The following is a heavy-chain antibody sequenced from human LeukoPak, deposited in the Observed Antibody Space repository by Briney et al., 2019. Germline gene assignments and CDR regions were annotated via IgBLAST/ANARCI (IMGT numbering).Heavy chain of an antibody. V-gene: IGHV3-23*01. CDR2: IASGYDT. Sequence: LTGGSLRLSCAASGFTFSTHAMSWVRQAPGKGLEWVSTIASGYDTYSADSVKGRFAISRDNSQNTLLLLMNSLRAEDTGVYYCARQPIEYSSSSGNYYYYYMDVWGKGTTVTVSS. CDR1: GFTFSTHA. D-gene: IGHD6-6*01. J-gene: IGHJ6*03. CDR3: ARQPIEYSSSSGNYYYYYMDV.